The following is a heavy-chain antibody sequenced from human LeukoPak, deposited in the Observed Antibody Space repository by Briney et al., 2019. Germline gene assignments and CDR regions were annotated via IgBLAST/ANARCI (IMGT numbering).Heavy chain of an antibody. J-gene: IGHJ6*02. Sequence: SETLSLTCSVSGGSIGSNYWSWIRQPPGKGLEWIGYIYYSGSTYYNPSLKSRVTISVDTSKNQFSPKLSSVTAADTAVYYCARSNSNFYYYGMDVWGQGTTVTVSS. CDR1: GGSIGSNY. CDR3: ARSNSNFYYYGMDV. D-gene: IGHD4-11*01. V-gene: IGHV4-59*01. CDR2: IYYSGST.